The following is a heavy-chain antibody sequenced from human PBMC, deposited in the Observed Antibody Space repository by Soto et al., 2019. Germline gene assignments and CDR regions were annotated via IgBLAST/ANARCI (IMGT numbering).Heavy chain of an antibody. D-gene: IGHD3-22*01. CDR1: GFTFSGYD. V-gene: IGHV3-30*03. CDR2: IATSRTKR. J-gene: IGHJ4*02. Sequence: PGGSLRLSCAASGFTFSGYDMNWVRQARGKGLERVAVIATSRTKRNYADSVKGRFTISRDNSKNTLYLQMNSLRAEDTAVYYCATERTYSDSSVLHYWGQGTLVTVSS. CDR3: ATERTYSDSSVLHY.